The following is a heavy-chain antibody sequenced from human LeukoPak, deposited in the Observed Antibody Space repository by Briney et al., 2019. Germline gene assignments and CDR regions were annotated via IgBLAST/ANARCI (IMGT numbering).Heavy chain of an antibody. D-gene: IGHD3-16*01. CDR3: AKVFQIGDRHYFDY. V-gene: IGHV3-23*01. J-gene: IGHJ4*02. CDR2: ISGSGGST. CDR1: GFTFSSYA. Sequence: PGGSLRLSCAASGFTFSSYAMSWVRQAPGKGLEWVSAISGSGGSTYYADSVKGRFTISRDNSKNTLYLQMTSLRAEDTAVYYCAKVFQIGDRHYFDYWGQGTLVTVSS.